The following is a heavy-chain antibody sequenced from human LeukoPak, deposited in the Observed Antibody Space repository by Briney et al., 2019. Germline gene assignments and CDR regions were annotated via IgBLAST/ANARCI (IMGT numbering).Heavy chain of an antibody. Sequence: GRSLRLSCAASGFTFSSYGMHWVRQAPGKGLEWVAVIWYDGSDKYYADSVKGRFTISRDNSKNTLYLQMNSLRAEDTAVYYCARGGYDSSGYPSYAFDIWGQGTMVTVSS. J-gene: IGHJ3*02. CDR3: ARGGYDSSGYPSYAFDI. CDR2: IWYDGSDK. CDR1: GFTFSSYG. D-gene: IGHD3-22*01. V-gene: IGHV3-33*01.